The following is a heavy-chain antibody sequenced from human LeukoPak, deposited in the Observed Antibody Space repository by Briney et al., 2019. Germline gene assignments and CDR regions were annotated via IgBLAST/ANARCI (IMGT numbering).Heavy chain of an antibody. J-gene: IGHJ4*02. CDR1: GYSFTNYW. D-gene: IGHD6-19*01. V-gene: IGHV5-51*01. CDR3: ARPGRHTSGWEECDY. CDR2: IYPGDSDT. Sequence: GESLKISCKGSGYSFTNYWIGWVRQMPGKGLEWMGIIYPGDSDTRYSPSFQGQVTISVDESISTAYLQWSSLKASDTAMYYCARPGRHTSGWEECDYWGQGTLVTVSS.